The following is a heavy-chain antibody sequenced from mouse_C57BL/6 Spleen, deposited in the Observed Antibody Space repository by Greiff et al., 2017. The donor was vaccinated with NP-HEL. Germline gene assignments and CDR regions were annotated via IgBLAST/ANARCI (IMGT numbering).Heavy chain of an antibody. D-gene: IGHD2-14*01. CDR1: GFNIKDYY. CDR2: IDPEDGDT. Sequence: EVKLQQSGAELVRPGASVKLSCTASGFNIKDYYMHWVKQRPEQGLEWIGRIDPEDGDTEYAPKFQGKATMTADTSSNTAYLQLSSLTSEDTAVYYCTPYRAWFAYWGQGTLVTVSA. J-gene: IGHJ3*01. V-gene: IGHV14-1*01. CDR3: TPYRAWFAY.